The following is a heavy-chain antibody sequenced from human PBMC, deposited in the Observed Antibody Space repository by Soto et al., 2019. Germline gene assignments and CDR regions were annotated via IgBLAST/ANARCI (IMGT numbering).Heavy chain of an antibody. CDR3: ASRALEGVHCSRTTCYVFDD. Sequence: QPGGSLRLSCAASGFAFSSYAMSWVRQAPGKGLEWVSGISGNGVSTFYADSVKGRCTISRDNSKNTVYLQMNSLRAEDTAVYYCASRALEGVHCSRTTCYVFDDWGQGNMVTVSS. CDR2: ISGNGVST. CDR1: GFAFSSYA. D-gene: IGHD2-2*01. J-gene: IGHJ4*02. V-gene: IGHV3-23*01.